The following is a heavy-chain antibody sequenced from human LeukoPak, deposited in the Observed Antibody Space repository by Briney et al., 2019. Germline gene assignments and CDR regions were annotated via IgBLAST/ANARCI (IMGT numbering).Heavy chain of an antibody. D-gene: IGHD6-6*01. J-gene: IGHJ4*02. CDR3: AKERIAGRSDFDY. CDR2: IRYEGDVI. V-gene: IGHV3-30*02. Sequence: GGPLGLSCTASGFTFTRYRMHWVRQARGKGLEGVAFIRYEGDVIYYTDSEEGRFTISRDNSKNAVYVQLNSLRAEDTAVYYRAKERIAGRSDFDYWGQGTLVTVSS. CDR1: GFTFTRYR.